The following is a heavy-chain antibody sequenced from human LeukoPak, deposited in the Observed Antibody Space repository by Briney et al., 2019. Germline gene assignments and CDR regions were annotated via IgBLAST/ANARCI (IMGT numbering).Heavy chain of an antibody. D-gene: IGHD3-9*01. Sequence: ASVKVSCKASGGTFSSYAISWVRQAPGQGLEWMGRINPNSGGTNYAQKFQGRVTMTRDTSISTAHMELSRLRSDDTAVYYCASGYDILTGYLSPVGYWGQGTLVTVSS. J-gene: IGHJ4*02. CDR2: INPNSGGT. CDR1: GGTFSSYA. V-gene: IGHV1-2*02. CDR3: ASGYDILTGYLSPVGY.